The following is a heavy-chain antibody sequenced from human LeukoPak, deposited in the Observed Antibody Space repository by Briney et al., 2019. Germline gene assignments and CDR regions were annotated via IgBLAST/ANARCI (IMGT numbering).Heavy chain of an antibody. CDR3: ARHYGYSNGYIDY. CDR1: GGSISSNSYY. J-gene: IGHJ4*02. V-gene: IGHV4-39*01. D-gene: IGHD5-18*01. CDR2: MYHSGSS. Sequence: SETLSLTCTVSGGSISSNSYYWGWIRQPPGKGLECIGSMYHSGSSYCNPSLKSRVTISVDTSKNQFSLKLSSVTAADTAVYYCARHYGYSNGYIDYWGQGTLVTVSS.